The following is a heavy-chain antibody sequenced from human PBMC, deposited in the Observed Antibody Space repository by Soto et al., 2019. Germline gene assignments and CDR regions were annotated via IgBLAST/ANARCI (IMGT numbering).Heavy chain of an antibody. D-gene: IGHD6-13*01. CDR2: IYYSGST. J-gene: IGHJ5*02. CDR3: ARDGEAAAGTSWFDP. Sequence: SETLSLTCTVSGGSISSYYWSWIRQPPGKGLEWIGYIYYSGSTNYSPSLKSRVTISVDTSKNQFSLKLSSVTAADTAVYYCARDGEAAAGTSWFDPWGQGTLVTVSS. V-gene: IGHV4-59*01. CDR1: GGSISSYY.